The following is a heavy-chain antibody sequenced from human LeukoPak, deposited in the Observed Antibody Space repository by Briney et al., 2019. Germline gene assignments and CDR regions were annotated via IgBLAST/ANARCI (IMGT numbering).Heavy chain of an antibody. CDR2: INSVGSST. CDR3: ARVAVVPAAYFDY. CDR1: GFTFSSYW. V-gene: IGHV3-74*01. D-gene: IGHD2-2*01. J-gene: IGHJ4*02. Sequence: GGSLRLSCAASGFTFSSYWMHWVRQAPGRGLVWVSRINSVGSSTIYADSVKGRFTISRDNAKNTLYLQMNSLRAEDTAVYYCARVAVVPAAYFDYWGQGTLVTVSS.